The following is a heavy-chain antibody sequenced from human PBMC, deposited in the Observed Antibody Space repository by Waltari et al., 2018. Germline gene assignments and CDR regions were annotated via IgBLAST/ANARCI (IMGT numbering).Heavy chain of an antibody. CDR1: GYPFTIYD. Sequence: QVQLVQSGAEVKKPGASVKVSCKASGYPFTIYDLNWARQATGHGLEWMGWMNPNSGNTGYAQKFQGRVTMTRNTSISTAYMELSSLRSEDTAVYYCARVLGEYYYDSSGYYDSFGPWGQGTLVTVSS. CDR2: MNPNSGNT. D-gene: IGHD3-22*01. V-gene: IGHV1-8*01. J-gene: IGHJ5*02. CDR3: ARVLGEYYYDSSGYYDSFGP.